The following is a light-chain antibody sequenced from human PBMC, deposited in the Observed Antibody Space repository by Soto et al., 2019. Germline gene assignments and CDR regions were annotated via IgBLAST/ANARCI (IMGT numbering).Light chain of an antibody. CDR1: SSDVGGYNY. CDR2: EVS. J-gene: IGLJ1*01. V-gene: IGLV2-8*01. Sequence: QSALTQPPSASGSPGQSVTISCTGTSSDVGGYNYVSWYQQHPGKAPKLMIYEVSKRPSGVPDRFSGSRVGNTASLTVSGLQAEDEADYDCSSYTGSNDPYVFGTGTKLTVL. CDR3: SSYTGSNDPYV.